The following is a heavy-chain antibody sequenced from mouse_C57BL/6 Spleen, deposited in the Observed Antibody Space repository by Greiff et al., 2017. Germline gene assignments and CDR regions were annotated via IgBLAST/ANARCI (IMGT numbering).Heavy chain of an antibody. CDR2: INPNNGGT. V-gene: IGHV1-18*01. J-gene: IGHJ4*01. Sequence: EVQLQQSGPELVKPGASVKIPCKASGYTFTDYNMDWVKQSHGKSLEWIGDINPNNGGTIYNQKFKGKATLTVDKCSSTAYMELRSLTSEDTAVYYCARSGPITTVVATDYAMDYWGQGTSVTVSS. D-gene: IGHD1-1*01. CDR3: ARSGPITTVVATDYAMDY. CDR1: GYTFTDYN.